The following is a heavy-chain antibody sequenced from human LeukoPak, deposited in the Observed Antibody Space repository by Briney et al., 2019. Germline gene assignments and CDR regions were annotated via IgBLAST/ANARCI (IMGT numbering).Heavy chain of an antibody. CDR1: GFTFSSYD. CDR2: IGTAGDT. J-gene: IGHJ4*02. V-gene: IGHV3-13*01. D-gene: IGHD6-13*01. Sequence: GGSLSLSCAASGFTFSSYDLYGFGKAKGKVLEWVSVIGTAGDTYYPGSVKGRFTISRENAMNSLYLQMNSLRAEDTAVYYCARGGSSSSWYIDYWGQGTLVTVSS. CDR3: ARGGSSSSWYIDY.